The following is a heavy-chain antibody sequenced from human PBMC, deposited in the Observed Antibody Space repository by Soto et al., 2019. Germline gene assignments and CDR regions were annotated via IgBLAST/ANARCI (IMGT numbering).Heavy chain of an antibody. V-gene: IGHV1-3*01. D-gene: IGHD2-2*02. CDR1: GYTFTSYA. J-gene: IGHJ4*02. Sequence: ASVKVSCKASGYTFTSYAMHWVRQAPGQRLEWMGWINAGNGNTKYSQKFQGRVTITRDTSASTAYMELSSLRSEDTALYYCAKSATVPAAIAYWGQGTLVTVSS. CDR2: INAGNGNT. CDR3: AKSATVPAAIAY.